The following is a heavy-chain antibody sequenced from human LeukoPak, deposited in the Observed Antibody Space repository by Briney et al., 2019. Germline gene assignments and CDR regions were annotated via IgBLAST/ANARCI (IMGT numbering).Heavy chain of an antibody. CDR3: AKDIRPMAYYYMDV. CDR1: GFTFSSYA. Sequence: PGRSLRLSCAASGFTFSSYAMHWVRQAPGKGLEWVAVISYDGSYKSYADSVKGRFTISRDNSKNTLYLQMNSLRAEDTALYYCAKDIRPMAYYYMDVWGKGTTVTISS. CDR2: ISYDGSYK. J-gene: IGHJ6*03. V-gene: IGHV3-30*04. D-gene: IGHD3-10*01.